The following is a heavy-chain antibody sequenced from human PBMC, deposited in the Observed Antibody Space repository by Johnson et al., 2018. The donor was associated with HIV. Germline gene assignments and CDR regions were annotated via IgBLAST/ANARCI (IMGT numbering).Heavy chain of an antibody. CDR3: AKDIGDGYNRWGAFDI. Sequence: VQLVESGGGVVRPGGSLRLSCAASGFTFDDYGMSWVRQAPGKGLEWVSGINWNGGSTGYADSVKGRFTISRDNAKKSLYLQMNSLRAEDTAVYYCAKDIGDGYNRWGAFDIWGQGTMVTVSA. CDR1: GFTFDDYG. J-gene: IGHJ3*02. D-gene: IGHD5-24*01. V-gene: IGHV3-20*04. CDR2: INWNGGST.